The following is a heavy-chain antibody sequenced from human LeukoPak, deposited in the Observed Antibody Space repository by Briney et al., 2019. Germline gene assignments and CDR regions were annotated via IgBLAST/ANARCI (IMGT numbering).Heavy chain of an antibody. CDR1: GFTFSSYS. CDR2: ISSSSSYI. CDR3: ARDQRNYYDSSGYLDQNDY. Sequence: PGGSLRLSCAASGFTFSSYSMNWVRQAPGKGLEWVSSISSSSSYIYYADSVKGRFTISRDNAKNSLYLQMNSLRAEDTAVYYCARDQRNYYDSSGYLDQNDYWGQGTLVTDSS. V-gene: IGHV3-21*01. J-gene: IGHJ4*02. D-gene: IGHD3-22*01.